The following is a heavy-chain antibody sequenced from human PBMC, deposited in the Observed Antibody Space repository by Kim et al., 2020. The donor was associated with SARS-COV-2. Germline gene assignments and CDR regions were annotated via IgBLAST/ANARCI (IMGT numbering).Heavy chain of an antibody. CDR3: ARGPVVAATQPVDY. J-gene: IGHJ4*02. V-gene: IGHV4-34*01. Sequence: SETLSLTCAVYGGSFSGYYWSWIRQPPGKGLEWIGEINHSGSTNYNPSLKSRVTISVDTSKNQFSLKLSSVTAADTAVYYCARGPVVAATQPVDYWGQGTLVTVSS. CDR2: INHSGST. CDR1: GGSFSGYY. D-gene: IGHD2-15*01.